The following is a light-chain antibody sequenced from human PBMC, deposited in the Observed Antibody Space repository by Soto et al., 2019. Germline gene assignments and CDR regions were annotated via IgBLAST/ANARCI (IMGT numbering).Light chain of an antibody. CDR2: AAS. Sequence: AIQMTQSPSSLSASVGDRVTITCRASQDIRNDLGWYQQKPGQAPNLLIFAASTLQIGVPSRFSGSGSGTYFTLTISSLQPEDFAPYYCLQAYKYPFTFGPGTTVDIK. V-gene: IGKV1-6*01. CDR1: QDIRND. J-gene: IGKJ3*01. CDR3: LQAYKYPFT.